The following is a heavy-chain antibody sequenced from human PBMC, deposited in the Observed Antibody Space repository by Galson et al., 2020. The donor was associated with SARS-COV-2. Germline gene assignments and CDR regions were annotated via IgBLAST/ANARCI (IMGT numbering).Heavy chain of an antibody. CDR2: INPATGGT. J-gene: IGHJ3*01. D-gene: IGHD2-15*01. CDR1: Y. CDR3: ARDVGVGVAATPQYFLDL. Sequence: YLHWVRQSPGQGLELMGYINPATGGTNFAQNFQGRGTMTRDTSISTAFMELSRMRYDETAVYYCARDVGVGVAATPQYFLDLWGQGTLVTVSS. V-gene: IGHV1-2*02.